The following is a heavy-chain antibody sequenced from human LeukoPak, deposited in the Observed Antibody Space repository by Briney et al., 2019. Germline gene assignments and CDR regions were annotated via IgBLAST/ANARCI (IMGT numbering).Heavy chain of an antibody. D-gene: IGHD1-26*01. V-gene: IGHV5-51*01. CDR3: ARIPAQFSGSYYYFDY. CDR1: GYSFTTYW. J-gene: IGHJ4*02. CDR2: IYPDDSDT. Sequence: GESLKISCKSSGYSFTTYWIGWVRQMPGKGLEWMGIIYPDDSDTRYSPSFQGQVTISVDKSISTAYLQWSSLKASDTAMYYCARIPAQFSGSYYYFDYWGQGTLVTVSS.